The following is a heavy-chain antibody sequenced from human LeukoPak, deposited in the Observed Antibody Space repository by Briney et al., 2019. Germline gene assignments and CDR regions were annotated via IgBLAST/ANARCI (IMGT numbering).Heavy chain of an antibody. Sequence: SVKVSCKASGGTFSSYAISWVRQAPGQGLEWMGGIIPIFGTANYAQKFQGRVTITADKSTSTAYMELSSLRSEDTAVYYCARSSVTPEYFDYWGQGTLVTVSS. V-gene: IGHV1-69*06. CDR1: GGTFSSYA. D-gene: IGHD4-23*01. CDR3: ARSSVTPEYFDY. J-gene: IGHJ4*02. CDR2: IIPIFGTA.